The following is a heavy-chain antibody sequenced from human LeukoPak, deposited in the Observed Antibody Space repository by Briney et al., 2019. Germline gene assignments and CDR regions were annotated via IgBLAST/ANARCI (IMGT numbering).Heavy chain of an antibody. CDR1: GGSISSSSYY. V-gene: IGHV4-39*07. J-gene: IGHJ4*02. CDR3: AGIPDWSGLIGY. D-gene: IGHD3-3*01. Sequence: SETLSLTCTVSGGSISSSSYYWGWLRQPPGKGLEWLGSIYYSGSTYYNPSLKSRVTISVDTSKNQFSLKLSSVTAADTAVYYCAGIPDWSGLIGYWGQGTLVTVSS. CDR2: IYYSGST.